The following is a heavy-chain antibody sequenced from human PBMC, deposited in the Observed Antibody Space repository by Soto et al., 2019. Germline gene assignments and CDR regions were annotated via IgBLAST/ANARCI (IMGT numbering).Heavy chain of an antibody. V-gene: IGHV3-74*01. CDR1: GFTFSSYW. D-gene: IGHD3-10*01. Sequence: EVQLVESGGGLVQPGGSLRLSCAVSGFTFSSYWMHWVRQTPGKGLVWVSHINNDGSSTTYADSVKGRFTISRDNAKNTLYLQMNSLRAEDMAVYYCARGGWGSPFQHWGQGTLVTVSS. CDR2: INNDGSST. J-gene: IGHJ1*01. CDR3: ARGGWGSPFQH.